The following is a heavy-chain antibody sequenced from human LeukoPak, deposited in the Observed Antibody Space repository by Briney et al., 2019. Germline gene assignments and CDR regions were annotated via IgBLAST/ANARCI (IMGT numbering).Heavy chain of an antibody. CDR2: ISSSGGST. CDR1: GFTFSNYA. Sequence: GGSLRLSCAVSGFTFSNYAMTWVRQAPGKGLEWVSTISSSGGSTYYADSVKGRFTISRDNSKNTLYPQMNSLRAEDTAVYYCAKPYNYGSGSYYSAFDYWGQGTLVTVSS. J-gene: IGHJ4*02. V-gene: IGHV3-23*01. CDR3: AKPYNYGSGSYYSAFDY. D-gene: IGHD3-10*01.